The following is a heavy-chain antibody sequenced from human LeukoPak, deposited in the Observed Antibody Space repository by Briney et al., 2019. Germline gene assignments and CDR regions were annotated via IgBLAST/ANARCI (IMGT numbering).Heavy chain of an antibody. J-gene: IGHJ4*02. CDR1: GFTFSSYA. Sequence: GGSLRLSCAASGFTFSSYAMHWVRQAPGKGLEWVAVISYDGSNKYYADSVKGRFTISRDNAKNSLYLQMNSLRAEDTAVYYCARAGLVYYFDYWGQGTLVTVSS. CDR3: ARAGLVYYFDY. V-gene: IGHV3-30*04. CDR2: ISYDGSNK. D-gene: IGHD3/OR15-3a*01.